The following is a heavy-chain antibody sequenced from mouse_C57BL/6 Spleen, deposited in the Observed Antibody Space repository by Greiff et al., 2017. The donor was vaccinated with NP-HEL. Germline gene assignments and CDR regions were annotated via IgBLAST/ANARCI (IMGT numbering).Heavy chain of an antibody. CDR1: GFSLTSYG. J-gene: IGHJ4*01. CDR3: AKKGYYGSSRYAMDY. D-gene: IGHD1-1*01. V-gene: IGHV2-4*01. Sequence: VQLQESGPGLVQPSQSLSITCTVSGFSLTSYGVHWVRQPPGKGLEWLGVIWSGGSTDYNAAFISRLSISKDNSKSQVFFKMNSLQADDTAIYYCAKKGYYGSSRYAMDYWGQGTSGTVSS. CDR2: IWSGGST.